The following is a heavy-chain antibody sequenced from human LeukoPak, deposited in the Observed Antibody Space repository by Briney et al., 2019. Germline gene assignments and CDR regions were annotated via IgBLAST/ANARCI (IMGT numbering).Heavy chain of an antibody. D-gene: IGHD6-13*01. V-gene: IGHV1-69*05. J-gene: IGHJ4*02. CDR1: GGTFSSYA. Sequence: SVKVSCKASGGTFSSYAISWVRQAPGQGLEWMGGIIPIFGTANYAQKFQGRVTITTDESTGTAYMELSSLRSEDTAVYYCARDKIAAGAGGYFDYWGQGTLVTVSS. CDR3: ARDKIAAGAGGYFDY. CDR2: IIPIFGTA.